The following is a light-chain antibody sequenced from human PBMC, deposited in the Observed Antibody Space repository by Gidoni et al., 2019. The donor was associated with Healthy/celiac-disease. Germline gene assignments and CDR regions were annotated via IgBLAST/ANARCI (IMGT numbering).Light chain of an antibody. V-gene: IGLV3-19*01. CDR3: NSRDSSGNHLDVV. CDR2: GKN. Sequence: SSELTQDPAVSVALGQTVRITCQGDSLRIYYASWYQQKPGPAPVLVIYGKNNRPSGIPYRFSGSSSVNTASLTITGAQAEDEADYYCNSRDSSGNHLDVVFGGGTKLTVL. J-gene: IGLJ2*01. CDR1: SLRIYY.